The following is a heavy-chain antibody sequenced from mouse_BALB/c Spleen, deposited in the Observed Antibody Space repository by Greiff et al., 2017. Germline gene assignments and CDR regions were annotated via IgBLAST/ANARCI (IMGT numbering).Heavy chain of an antibody. CDR2: ISTYYGDA. J-gene: IGHJ2*01. CDR3: ARSGGNYIDY. D-gene: IGHD3-1*01. CDR1: GYTFTDYA. V-gene: IGHV1S137*01. Sequence: QVQLKESGAELVRPGVSVKISCKGSGYTFTDYAMHWVKQTHAKSLEWIGVISTYYGDASYNQKFKGKATMTVDKSSSTAYMELARLTSEDSAIYYCARSGGNYIDYWGQGTTLTVSS.